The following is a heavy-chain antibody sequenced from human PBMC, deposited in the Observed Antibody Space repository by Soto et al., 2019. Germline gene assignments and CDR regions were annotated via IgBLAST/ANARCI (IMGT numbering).Heavy chain of an antibody. Sequence: VPLVESGGGSVQPGGSLRLSCVASGITFSGFWMHWVRQVPGKGLVWVARVDSGGSGTSYADSVKGRFTISRANAKNTLSLHMDSLRVEDTAVYSCATVFEHWGQGIAVTVSS. V-gene: IGHV3-74*01. CDR2: VDSGGSGT. J-gene: IGHJ4*02. CDR1: GITFSGFW. CDR3: ATVFEH.